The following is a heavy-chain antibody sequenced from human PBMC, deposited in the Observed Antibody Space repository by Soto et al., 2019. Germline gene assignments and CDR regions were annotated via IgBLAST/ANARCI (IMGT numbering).Heavy chain of an antibody. D-gene: IGHD3-3*01. CDR2: INPSGGST. Sequence: ASVKVSCKASGYTFTSYYMHWVRQAPGQGLEWMGIINPSGGSTSYAQKFQGRVTMTRDTSTSTVYMELSSLRSEDTAVYYCARQGVDYDFWSGYWDYYYYYYMDVWGKRTKVTVSS. V-gene: IGHV1-46*03. CDR3: ARQGVDYDFWSGYWDYYYYYYMDV. CDR1: GYTFTSYY. J-gene: IGHJ6*03.